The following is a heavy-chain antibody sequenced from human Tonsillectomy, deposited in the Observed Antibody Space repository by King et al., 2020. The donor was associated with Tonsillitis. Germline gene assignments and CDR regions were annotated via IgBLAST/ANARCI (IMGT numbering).Heavy chain of an antibody. CDR2: ISGCNGNA. Sequence: QLVQSGAEVRKPGASVRVSCKASGYTVTNAGFSLVRQAPGQGLDGVGWISGCNGNAKYAQKFEGRVTMTTDTSTNTAHMDLRSLRFDDTAVYYYARDFGFGLDYWGQGTRVTVSS. D-gene: IGHD3-10*01. CDR1: GYTVTNAG. J-gene: IGHJ4*02. CDR3: ARDFGFGLDY. V-gene: IGHV1-18*01.